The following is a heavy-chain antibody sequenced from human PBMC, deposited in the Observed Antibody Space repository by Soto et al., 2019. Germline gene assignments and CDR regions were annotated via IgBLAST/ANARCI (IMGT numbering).Heavy chain of an antibody. CDR1: GFTFSTYW. V-gene: IGHV3-7*03. J-gene: IGHJ4*02. Sequence: EVQLLGSGGGLVQPGGSLRLSCVASGFTFSTYWMNWVRQAPGMGLEWVANINPDGSVGTYVDSVKGRFTTSRDNARNSLYLQMKSLSADDTAVYFCAGRGGHDYNYWGQGILVTVSS. D-gene: IGHD3-16*01. CDR2: INPDGSVG. CDR3: AGRGGHDYNY.